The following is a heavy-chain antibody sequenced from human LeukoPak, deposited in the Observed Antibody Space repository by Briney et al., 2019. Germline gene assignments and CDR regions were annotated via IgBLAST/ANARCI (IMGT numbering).Heavy chain of an antibody. Sequence: PGGSLRLSCAASGFTFSTYWMHWVRQAPGKGPVWVSRINSDGSSTIYADSVKGRFTISRDNAKSTLYLQMNSLRAEDTAAYYCARSYGMDVWGQGTTVTVSS. CDR3: ARSYGMDV. V-gene: IGHV3-74*01. J-gene: IGHJ6*02. CDR1: GFTFSTYW. CDR2: INSDGSST.